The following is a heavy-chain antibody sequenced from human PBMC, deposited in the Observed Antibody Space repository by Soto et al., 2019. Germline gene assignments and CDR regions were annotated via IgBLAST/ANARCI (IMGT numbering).Heavy chain of an antibody. Sequence: TGGSLRLSCAASGFTFSSYSMNWVRQAPGKGLEWVSSISSSSYIYYADSVKGRFTISRDNAKNSLYLQMNSLRAEDTAVYYCARRLHSGYDSYYYYGMDVWGQGTTVTVSS. CDR3: ARRLHSGYDSYYYYGMDV. CDR2: ISSSSYI. J-gene: IGHJ6*02. V-gene: IGHV3-21*01. D-gene: IGHD5-12*01. CDR1: GFTFSSYS.